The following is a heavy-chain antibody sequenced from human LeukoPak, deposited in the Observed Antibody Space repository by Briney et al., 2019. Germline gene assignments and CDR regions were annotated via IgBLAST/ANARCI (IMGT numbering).Heavy chain of an antibody. D-gene: IGHD3-22*01. J-gene: IGHJ4*02. V-gene: IGHV4-39*01. Sequence: PSETLSLTCAVSGGPIGSSAYYWGWIRQPPGKGLEWIGSIYYSGSTHYNPSLKSRVSISVDTSMNQFSLNLTSVTAADTAVYYCVRARGGWVISDYWGQGTLVTVSS. CDR2: IYYSGST. CDR3: VRARGGWVISDY. CDR1: GGPIGSSAYY.